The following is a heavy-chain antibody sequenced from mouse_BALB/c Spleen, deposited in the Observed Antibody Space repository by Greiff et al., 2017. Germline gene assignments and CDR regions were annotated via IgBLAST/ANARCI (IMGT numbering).Heavy chain of an antibody. J-gene: IGHJ4*01. Sequence: EVMLVESGGGLVQPGGSRKLSCAASGFTFSSFGMHWVRQAPEKGLEWVAYISSGSSTIYYADTVKGRFTISRDNPKNTLFLQMTSLRSEDTAMYDCARSGCIYYAMDYWGQGTSVTVSS. CDR3: ARSGCIYYAMDY. D-gene: IGHD3-1*01. V-gene: IGHV5-17*02. CDR2: ISSGSSTI. CDR1: GFTFSSFG.